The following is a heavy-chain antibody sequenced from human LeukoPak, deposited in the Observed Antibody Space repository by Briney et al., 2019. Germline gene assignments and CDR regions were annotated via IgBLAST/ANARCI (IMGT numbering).Heavy chain of an antibody. V-gene: IGHV3-33*01. CDR2: IWYDGSNK. Sequence: GGSLRPSCAASGFTFSSYGMHWVRQAPGKGLEWVAVIWYDGSNKYYADSVKGRFTISRDNSKNTLYLQMNRLRAEDTAVYYCARSGSAFDYWGQGTLVTVSS. CDR3: ARSGSAFDY. D-gene: IGHD1-26*01. J-gene: IGHJ4*02. CDR1: GFTFSSYG.